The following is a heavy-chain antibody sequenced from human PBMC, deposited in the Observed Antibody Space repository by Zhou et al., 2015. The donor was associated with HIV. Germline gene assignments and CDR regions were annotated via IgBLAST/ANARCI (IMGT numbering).Heavy chain of an antibody. CDR1: GGTFSSYA. CDR2: IIPIFGTA. Sequence: QVQLVQSGAEVKKPGSSVKVSCKASGGTFSSYAISWVRQAPGQGLEWMGGIIPIFGTANYAQKFQGRVTITADESTSTAYMELSSLRSEDTAVYYCARLPDALGYCSSTSCHAGAFDIWGQGTMVTVSS. V-gene: IGHV1-69*12. J-gene: IGHJ3*02. D-gene: IGHD2-2*01. CDR3: ARLPDALGYCSSTSCHAGAFDI.